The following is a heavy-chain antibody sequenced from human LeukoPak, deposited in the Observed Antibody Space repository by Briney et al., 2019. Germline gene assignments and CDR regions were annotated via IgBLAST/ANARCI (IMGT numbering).Heavy chain of an antibody. V-gene: IGHV4-59*01. J-gene: IGHJ4*02. CDR1: DDSISDYY. CDR3: TRGAGWLIDY. CDR2: FHNSGTS. D-gene: IGHD3-16*01. Sequence: SETLCLTCTVSDDSISDYYRGWIRQPPGKGLEWIGYFHNSGTSTYNPSPKSRVTISADTSKNQFSLKLNSLTTADTAVYYCTRGAGWLIDYWGQGILVTVSS.